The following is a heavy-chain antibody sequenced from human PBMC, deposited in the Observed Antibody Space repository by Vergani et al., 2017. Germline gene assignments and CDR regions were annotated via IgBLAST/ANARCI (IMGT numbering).Heavy chain of an antibody. V-gene: IGHV1-2*02. CDR1: GYTFTGYY. D-gene: IGHD3-10*01. CDR2: INPNSGGT. J-gene: IGHJ6*02. CDR3: ARESSHMVRGVLYYYCMDV. Sequence: QVQLVQSGAEVKKPGASVKVSCKASGYTFTGYYMHWVRQAPGQGLEWMGWINPNSGGTNYAQKFQGRVTMTRDTSISTAYMELSRLRSDDTAVYYCARESSHMVRGVLYYYCMDVWGQGTTVTVSS.